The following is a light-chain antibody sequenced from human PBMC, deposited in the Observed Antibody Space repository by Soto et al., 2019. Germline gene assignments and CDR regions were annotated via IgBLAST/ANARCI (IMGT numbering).Light chain of an antibody. CDR1: SSDVGRYNL. CDR3: CAYAGSSTLV. Sequence: QAVVTQPASVSGSPRQSITISCTGTSSDVGRYNLVSWYQQHPGKAPKLMIYEGSKRPSGVSNRFSGSKSGNTASLTISGLQAEDEGDYYCCAYAGSSTLVFGGGTQLTVL. CDR2: EGS. J-gene: IGLJ2*01. V-gene: IGLV2-23*01.